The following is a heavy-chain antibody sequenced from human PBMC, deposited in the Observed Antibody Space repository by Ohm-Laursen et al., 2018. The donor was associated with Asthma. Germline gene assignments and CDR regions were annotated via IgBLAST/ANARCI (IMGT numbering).Heavy chain of an antibody. D-gene: IGHD3-22*01. J-gene: IGHJ6*02. Sequence: SLRLSCTASGFTFSSYAMHWVRQAPGKGLEWVSGISWNSGSIGYADSVKGRFTISRDNAKNPLYLQMNSLRAEDTALYYCAKDISFGYYYDSSGQGDYYGMDVWGQGTTVTVSS. CDR3: AKDISFGYYYDSSGQGDYYGMDV. V-gene: IGHV3-9*01. CDR2: ISWNSGSI. CDR1: GFTFSSYA.